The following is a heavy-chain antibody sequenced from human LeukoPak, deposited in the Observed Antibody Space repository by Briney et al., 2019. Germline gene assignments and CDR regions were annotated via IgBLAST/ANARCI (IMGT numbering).Heavy chain of an antibody. D-gene: IGHD2-21*01. V-gene: IGHV4-59*04. J-gene: IGHJ3*02. CDR3: ARSAYCGGDCYSGDAFDI. Sequence: GSLRLSCAASGFTFSTYSMSWVRQAPGKGLEWIGNIYYSGSTYYNPSLKSRVTISVDTSKNQFSLKLSSVTAADTAVYYCARSAYCGGDCYSGDAFDIWGQGTMVTVSS. CDR2: IYYSGST. CDR1: GFTFSTYS.